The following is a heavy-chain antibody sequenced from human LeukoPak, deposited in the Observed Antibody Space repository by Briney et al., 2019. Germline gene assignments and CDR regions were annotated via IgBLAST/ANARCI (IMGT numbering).Heavy chain of an antibody. CDR1: GYTFTNYH. CDR3: ARTTSTTASGYDY. D-gene: IGHD2/OR15-2a*01. CDR2: INPDTGDK. J-gene: IGHJ4*02. V-gene: IGHV1-8*03. Sequence: VASVKVSCKASGYTFTNYHINWVRQASGQGLEWMTWINPDTGDKGYARKFQDRVTITTDTSISTAYMELSSLSSEDTAVYFCARTTSTTASGYDYWGQGTLVTVSS.